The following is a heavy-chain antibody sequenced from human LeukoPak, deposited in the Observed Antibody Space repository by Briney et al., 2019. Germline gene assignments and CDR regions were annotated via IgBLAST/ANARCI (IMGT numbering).Heavy chain of an antibody. J-gene: IGHJ5*02. CDR3: ARPTLTYTFDP. Sequence: GGSLRLSCVASGFTFSTYWMHWVRQAPGKGLVWVARIHSDGSSTTYADSVKGRFTISRDNAKNTLYLQMNSLRDEDTAVYYCARPTLTYTFDPWGQGTLVTVSS. D-gene: IGHD3-16*01. CDR2: IHSDGSST. CDR1: GFTFSTYW. V-gene: IGHV3-74*01.